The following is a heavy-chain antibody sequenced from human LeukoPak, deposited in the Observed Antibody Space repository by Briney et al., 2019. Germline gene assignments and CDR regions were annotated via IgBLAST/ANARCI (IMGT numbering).Heavy chain of an antibody. D-gene: IGHD5-18*01. CDR2: MNPNSGNI. CDR3: ARGVGGYSYGLGAYWFDP. CDR1: GYTFTSYD. Sequence: GASVKVSCKASGYTFTSYDINWVRQATGQGLEWMGWMNPNSGNIGYAQKFQGSVTMTRNTSISTAYMELSSLRSEDTAVYYCARGVGGYSYGLGAYWFDPWGQGTLVTVSS. J-gene: IGHJ5*02. V-gene: IGHV1-8*01.